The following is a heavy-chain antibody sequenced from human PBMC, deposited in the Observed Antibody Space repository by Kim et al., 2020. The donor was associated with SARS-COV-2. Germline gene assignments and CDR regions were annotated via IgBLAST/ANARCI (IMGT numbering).Heavy chain of an antibody. Sequence: SETLSLTCTVSGGSISGYYWSWIRQPPGKGLEWIGYIYYSGSTSYNPSLESRVAISVDTSKNQFSLKLSSVTAADTAVYYCARHQIYSSSWSWDYWGQGTLVTVSS. D-gene: IGHD6-6*01. J-gene: IGHJ4*02. V-gene: IGHV4-59*08. CDR3: ARHQIYSSSWSWDY. CDR2: IYYSGST. CDR1: GGSISGYY.